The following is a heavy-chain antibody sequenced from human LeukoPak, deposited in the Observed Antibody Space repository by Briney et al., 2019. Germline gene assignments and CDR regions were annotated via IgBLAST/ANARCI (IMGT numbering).Heavy chain of an antibody. V-gene: IGHV3-21*01. CDR3: ARPPWGIAAAAMDV. D-gene: IGHD6-13*01. Sequence: KPGGSLRLSCAASGFTFSSYGMNWVRQAPGKGLEWVSSISGGSTYIYYADSVKGRFTISRDNAKNSLYLQMNSLRAEDTAVYYCARPPWGIAAAAMDVWGRGTTVTVSS. CDR1: GFTFSSYG. J-gene: IGHJ6*03. CDR2: ISGGSTYI.